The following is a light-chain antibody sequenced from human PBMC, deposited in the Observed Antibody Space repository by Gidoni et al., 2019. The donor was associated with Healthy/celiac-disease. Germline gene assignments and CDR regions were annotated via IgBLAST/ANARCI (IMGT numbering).Light chain of an antibody. CDR2: GAS. CDR1: QSVSSSY. V-gene: IGKV3-20*01. CDR3: QQYGSSLLT. J-gene: IGKJ4*01. Sequence: EIVLTQSPGTLSLSPGERATLSCRASQSVSSSYLAWYQQKPGQAPRHLIYGASSRATGIPDTFSGSGSGTDFTLTISRLEPEDFAVYYCQQYGSSLLTFGGGTKVEIK.